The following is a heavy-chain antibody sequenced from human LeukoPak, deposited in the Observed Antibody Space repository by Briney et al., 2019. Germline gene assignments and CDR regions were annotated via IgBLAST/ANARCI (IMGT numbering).Heavy chain of an antibody. J-gene: IGHJ5*02. V-gene: IGHV4-34*01. CDR3: ARVGRRSWFDP. CDR2: INHSGST. Sequence: SETLSLTCAVYGGSFSGYYWSWIRQPPGKGLEWIGEINHSGSTNYNPSLKSRVTISVDTSKNQFSLKLSSVTAADTAVYYCARVGRRSWFDPWGRGTLVTVSS. CDR1: GGSFSGYY.